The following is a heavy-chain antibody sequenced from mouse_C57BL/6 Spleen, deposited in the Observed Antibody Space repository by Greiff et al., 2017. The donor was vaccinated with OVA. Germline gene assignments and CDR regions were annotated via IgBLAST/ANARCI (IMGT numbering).Heavy chain of an antibody. Sequence: VQLVESGAELVRPGTSVKMSCKASGYTFTNYWIGWAKQRPGHGLEWIGDIYPGGGYTNYNEKFKGKATLTADKSSSTAYMQFSSLTSEDSAIYYCARERSNYEDAMDYWGQGTSVTVSS. V-gene: IGHV1-63*01. J-gene: IGHJ4*01. CDR2: IYPGGGYT. CDR1: GYTFTNYW. CDR3: ARERSNYEDAMDY. D-gene: IGHD2-5*01.